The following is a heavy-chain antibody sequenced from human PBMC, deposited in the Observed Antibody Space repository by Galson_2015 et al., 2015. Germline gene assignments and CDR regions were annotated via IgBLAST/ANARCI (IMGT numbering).Heavy chain of an antibody. V-gene: IGHV1-18*01. Sequence: SVKVSCKASGYTFTSYGISWVRQAPGQGLEWMGWISAYNGNTNYAQKLQGRVTMTTDTSTSTAYMELRSLRSDDTAVYYCARGPEGYYDFWSGYFFFLDVWGKGTTVTVSS. CDR1: GYTFTSYG. CDR2: ISAYNGNT. J-gene: IGHJ6*04. D-gene: IGHD3-3*01. CDR3: ARGPEGYYDFWSGYFFFLDV.